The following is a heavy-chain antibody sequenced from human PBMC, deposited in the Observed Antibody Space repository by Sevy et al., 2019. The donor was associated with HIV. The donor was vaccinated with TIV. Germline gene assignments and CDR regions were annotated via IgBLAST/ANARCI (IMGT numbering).Heavy chain of an antibody. CDR1: GGSFSGYY. D-gene: IGHD2-8*01. J-gene: IGHJ4*02. Sequence: SETLSLTCAVYGGSFSGYYWSWIRQPPGKGLEWIGEINHSGSTNYNPSLKSRVTISVDTSKNQFSLKLSSVTAADTAVYYCARGIYCTNGVCYNTLFDYWGQGTLVTVSS. V-gene: IGHV4-34*01. CDR2: INHSGST. CDR3: ARGIYCTNGVCYNTLFDY.